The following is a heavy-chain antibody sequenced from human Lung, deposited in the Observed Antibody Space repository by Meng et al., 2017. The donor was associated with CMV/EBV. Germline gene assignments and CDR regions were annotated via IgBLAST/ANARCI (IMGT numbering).Heavy chain of an antibody. Sequence: ITLTGPGPTGVKPPQTLTLTCTVSGFSLSTTGVAVGWIRQPPGKALEWLAVIYWDDDKRYSPSLKSRLTITKDTSKNQVVLTLTNMDPVDTATYYCALFTGSWFDPWGQGTLVTASS. CDR2: IYWDDDK. V-gene: IGHV2-5*02. CDR1: GFSLSTTGVA. J-gene: IGHJ5*02. D-gene: IGHD1-14*01. CDR3: ALFTGSWFDP.